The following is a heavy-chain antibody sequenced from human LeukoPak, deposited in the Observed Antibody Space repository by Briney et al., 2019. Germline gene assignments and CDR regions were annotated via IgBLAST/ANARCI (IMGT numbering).Heavy chain of an antibody. J-gene: IGHJ4*02. Sequence: SETLSLTCTVPGGSISSSSYYWGWIRQPPGKGLEWIGSIYYSGSTYYNPSLKSRVTISVDTSKNQFSLKLSSVTAADTAVYYCARLGGYNWNWARYYFDYWGQGTLVTVSS. V-gene: IGHV4-39*01. CDR1: GGSISSSSYY. D-gene: IGHD1-7*01. CDR2: IYYSGST. CDR3: ARLGGYNWNWARYYFDY.